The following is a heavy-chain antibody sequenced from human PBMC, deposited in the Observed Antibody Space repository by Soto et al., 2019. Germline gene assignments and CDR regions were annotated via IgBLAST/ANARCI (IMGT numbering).Heavy chain of an antibody. CDR3: ARQGRTSASSDF. Sequence: PGQSLKISCRVFGYTFNTYWIGWVRQMPGKGLEWMGVMSPGNSDIRYSPAFQGQVSISADTSISTAYLQWSSLKTSDSGMYYCARQGRTSASSDFWGQGTLVTVSS. J-gene: IGHJ4*02. V-gene: IGHV5-51*01. D-gene: IGHD2-21*01. CDR2: MSPGNSDI. CDR1: GYTFNTYW.